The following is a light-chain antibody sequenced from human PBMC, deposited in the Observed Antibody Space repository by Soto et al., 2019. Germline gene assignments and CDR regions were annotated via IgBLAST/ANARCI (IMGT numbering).Light chain of an antibody. CDR3: QQYDQWWT. CDR2: GAS. CDR1: QSVSIL. Sequence: EIVIRQSLSALALSPCEGSTLSCRASQSVSILLAWYQLKPGQAPRLLVYGASIRATGIPARFSGSGSGTEYSLTISSLQSEDFGVYFCQQYDQWWTFGQGTKVDIK. V-gene: IGKV3-15*01. J-gene: IGKJ1*01.